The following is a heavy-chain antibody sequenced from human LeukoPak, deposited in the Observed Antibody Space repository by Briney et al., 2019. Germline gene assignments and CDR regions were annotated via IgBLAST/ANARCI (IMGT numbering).Heavy chain of an antibody. D-gene: IGHD6-19*01. Sequence: GGCLRLSCAGSGLTFNTYAMSWVRQAPGKGLEWVSGISDNGGSTYYADSVKGRFTISRDNSKNTVYLQMNSLRAEDTAIYYCAKDYFSGGWYYFDFWGQGTLVTVSS. J-gene: IGHJ4*02. CDR2: ISDNGGST. V-gene: IGHV3-23*01. CDR1: GLTFNTYA. CDR3: AKDYFSGGWYYFDF.